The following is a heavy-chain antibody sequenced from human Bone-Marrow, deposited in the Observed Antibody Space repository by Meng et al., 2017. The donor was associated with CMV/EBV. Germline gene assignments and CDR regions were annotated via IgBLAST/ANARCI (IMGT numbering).Heavy chain of an antibody. J-gene: IGHJ4*02. CDR2: IYSGGST. Sequence: GGSLRLSCAASGFSVSYNYMSWVRQAPGKGLEWVSVIYSGGSTYYADSVKGRFTISRDNSKNTLYLQMNSLRAEDTAVYYCARGEQTYYYDSSGLDYWGQGTLVTVSS. CDR1: GFSVSYNY. CDR3: ARGEQTYYYDSSGLDY. V-gene: IGHV3-66*02. D-gene: IGHD3-22*01.